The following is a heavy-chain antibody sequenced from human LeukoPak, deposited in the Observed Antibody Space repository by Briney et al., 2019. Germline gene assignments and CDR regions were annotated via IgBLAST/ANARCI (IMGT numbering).Heavy chain of an antibody. J-gene: IGHJ4*02. CDR2: IIPILGIA. Sequence: PVKVSCKTSGGTFSSYTISWVRQAAGQGLEWMGRIIPILGIANYAQKFQGRVTITADKSTSTAYIELSSLRSEDTAVYYCARGSYYDSSGYYLQMAYFDYWGQGTLVTVSS. D-gene: IGHD3-22*01. CDR1: GGTFSSYT. V-gene: IGHV1-69*02. CDR3: ARGSYYDSSGYYLQMAYFDY.